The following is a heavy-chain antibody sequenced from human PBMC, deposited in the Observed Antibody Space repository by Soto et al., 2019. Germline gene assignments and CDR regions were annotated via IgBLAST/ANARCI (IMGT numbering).Heavy chain of an antibody. CDR3: ARDPIGGGAPYYCDY. CDR2: INPYTGGT. V-gene: IGHV1-2*02. D-gene: IGHD3-16*01. Sequence: QVQLVQSGAEVKKPGASVKVSCKASGYTFTDFYMHWVRQAPGQGLEWLGWINPYTGGTNYAQKFQDRVTMTRDTSISTAYLDLSRLTSDDTAVYYCARDPIGGGAPYYCDYWGQGPLVTASS. J-gene: IGHJ4*02. CDR1: GYTFTDFY.